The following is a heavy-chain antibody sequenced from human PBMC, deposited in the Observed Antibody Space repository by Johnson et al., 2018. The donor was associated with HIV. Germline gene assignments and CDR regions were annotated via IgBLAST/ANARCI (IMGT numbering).Heavy chain of an antibody. CDR2: IKGKTDGGTT. Sequence: VQLVESGGGLIEPGGSLRLSCAASGFIFSNAWMTWVRQAPGKGLEWVGRIKGKTDGGTTDYAAPVKGRFTISRSESKNTLYLQMNSLKIEDTAVYYCATVVVITQDAVEIWGQGTMVTVSS. CDR1: GFIFSNAW. V-gene: IGHV3-15*01. D-gene: IGHD3-22*01. J-gene: IGHJ3*02. CDR3: ATVVVITQDAVEI.